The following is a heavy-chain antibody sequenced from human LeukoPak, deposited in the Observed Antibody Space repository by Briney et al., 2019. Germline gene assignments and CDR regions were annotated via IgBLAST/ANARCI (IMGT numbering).Heavy chain of an antibody. J-gene: IGHJ4*02. D-gene: IGHD6-13*01. CDR1: GFTFSTHA. V-gene: IGHV3-23*01. CDR3: AKPPPDSSSWLFDY. Sequence: GGSLRLSCAASGFTFSTHAMSRVRQAPGKGLEWVSTISGNGGTTYYADSVKGRFTISRDNSKNTLYLQMNSLRVEDTAVYYCAKPPPDSSSWLFDYWGQGTLVTVSS. CDR2: ISGNGGTT.